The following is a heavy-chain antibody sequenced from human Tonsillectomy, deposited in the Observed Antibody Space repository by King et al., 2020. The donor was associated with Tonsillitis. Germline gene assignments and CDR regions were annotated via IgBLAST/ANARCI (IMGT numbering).Heavy chain of an antibody. CDR2: INPNRGGT. Sequence: VQLVESGAEVKKPGASVKVSCKASGYTFTGYYMHWGRQAPGQGLEWMGWINPNRGGTNYAQKFQGRGTMTRDTSISTAYMELSRLRSDETAVYYCARGSTVTTVMGWDWFDPRGQGTLVTVSS. V-gene: IGHV1-2*02. CDR1: GYTFTGYY. J-gene: IGHJ5*02. D-gene: IGHD4-17*01. CDR3: ARGSTVTTVMGWDWFDP.